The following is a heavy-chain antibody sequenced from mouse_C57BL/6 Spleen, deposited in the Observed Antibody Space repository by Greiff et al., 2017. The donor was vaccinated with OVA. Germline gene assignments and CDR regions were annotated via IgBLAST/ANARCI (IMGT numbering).Heavy chain of an antibody. V-gene: IGHV1-54*01. CDR2: INPGSGGT. CDR1: GYAFTNYL. CDR3: ARGEVYDGYYDWYFDV. Sequence: QVQLQQSGAELVRPGTSVKVSCKASGYAFTNYLIEWVKQRPGQGLEWIGVINPGSGGTNYNEKFKGKATLTADKSSSTAYMQLSSLTSEDSAVYFGARGEVYDGYYDWYFDVWGSGTTVTVSS. D-gene: IGHD2-3*01. J-gene: IGHJ1*01.